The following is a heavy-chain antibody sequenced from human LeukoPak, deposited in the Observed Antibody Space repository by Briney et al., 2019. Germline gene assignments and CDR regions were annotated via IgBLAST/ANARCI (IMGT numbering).Heavy chain of an antibody. J-gene: IGHJ1*01. Sequence: GGYLRLSCAVSGFSISDKFMGWVRQTPGKGLEWVSLIFSGGETYSADSVKGRFAISKDNSKNTVHLQMNSLRVEDTAMYYCARDTDYYGSGRQGYFDRWGQGTLVTVSS. V-gene: IGHV3-66*01. CDR1: GFSISDKF. CDR2: IFSGGET. D-gene: IGHD3-10*01. CDR3: ARDTDYYGSGRQGYFDR.